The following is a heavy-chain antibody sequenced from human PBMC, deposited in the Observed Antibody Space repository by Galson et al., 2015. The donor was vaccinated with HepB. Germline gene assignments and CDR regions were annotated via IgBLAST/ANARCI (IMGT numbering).Heavy chain of an antibody. V-gene: IGHV3-30*04. CDR1: GFTFSSYA. D-gene: IGHD7-27*01. CDR2: ISYDGSNK. CDR3: ARSNWGLRGGGDY. Sequence: SLRLSCAASGFTFSSYAMHWVRQAPGKGLEWVAVISYDGSNKYYADSVKGRFTISRDNAKNSLYLQMNSLRAEDTAVYYCARSNWGLRGGGDYWGQGTLVTVSS. J-gene: IGHJ4*02.